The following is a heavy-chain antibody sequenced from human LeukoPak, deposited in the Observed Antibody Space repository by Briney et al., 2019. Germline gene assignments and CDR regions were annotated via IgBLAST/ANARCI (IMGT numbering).Heavy chain of an antibody. D-gene: IGHD3-10*01. V-gene: IGHV3-23*01. CDR1: GFTFSSYA. Sequence: GRSLRLSCAASGFTFSSYAMSWVRQAPGKGLEWVSAISGSGGSTYYADSVKGRFTISRDNSKNTLYLQMNSLRAEDTAVYYCAKTSRRVRGVISFDYWGREPWSPSPQ. J-gene: IGHJ4*02. CDR2: ISGSGGST. CDR3: AKTSRRVRGVISFDY.